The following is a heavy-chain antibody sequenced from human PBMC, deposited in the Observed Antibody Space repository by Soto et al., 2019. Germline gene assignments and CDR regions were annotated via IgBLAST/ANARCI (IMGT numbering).Heavy chain of an antibody. CDR3: ARDVWFGEFLYAFDF. CDR1: GYTFTGYY. D-gene: IGHD3-10*01. V-gene: IGHV1-2*04. Sequence: ASVKVSCKASGYTFTGYYMHWVRQAPGQGLEWMGWINPNSGGTNYAQKFQGWVTMTRDTSISTAYMELSRLRSDDTAVYYCARDVWFGEFLYAFDFWGQGTMVTVSS. CDR2: INPNSGGT. J-gene: IGHJ3*01.